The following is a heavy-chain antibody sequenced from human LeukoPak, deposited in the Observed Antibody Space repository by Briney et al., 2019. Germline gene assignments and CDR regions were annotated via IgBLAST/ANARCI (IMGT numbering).Heavy chain of an antibody. Sequence: GGSLRLSCAASGFTFSSYSMNWVRQAPGKALEWVSSISSSSSYIYYADSVKGRFTISRDNAKNSLYLQMNSLRAEDTAVYYCARDLEYSSSWGMDVWGQGTTVTVSS. CDR1: GFTFSSYS. CDR2: ISSSSSYI. V-gene: IGHV3-21*01. J-gene: IGHJ6*02. CDR3: ARDLEYSSSWGMDV. D-gene: IGHD6-6*01.